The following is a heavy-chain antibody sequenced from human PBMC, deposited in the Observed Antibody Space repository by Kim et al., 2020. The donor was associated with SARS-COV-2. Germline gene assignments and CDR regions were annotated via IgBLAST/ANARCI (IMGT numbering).Heavy chain of an antibody. CDR1: GFTFSSYA. CDR3: ASLKNGDYSQDY. D-gene: IGHD4-17*01. V-gene: IGHV3-30*04. Sequence: GGSLRLSCAASGFTFSSYAMHWVRQAPGKGLEWVAVISYDGSNKYYADSVKGRFTISRDNSKNTLYLQMNSLRAEDTAVYYCASLKNGDYSQDYWGQGTLVTVSS. J-gene: IGHJ4*02. CDR2: ISYDGSNK.